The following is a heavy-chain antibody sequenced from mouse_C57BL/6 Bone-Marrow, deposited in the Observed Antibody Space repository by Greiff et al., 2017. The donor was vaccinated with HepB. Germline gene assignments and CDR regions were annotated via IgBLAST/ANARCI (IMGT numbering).Heavy chain of an antibody. V-gene: IGHV1-82*01. J-gene: IGHJ4*01. CDR3: ARSTVVAYPYYYAMDY. Sequence: QVQLQQSGPELVKPGASVKISCKASGYAFSSSWMNWVKQRPGKGLEWIGRIYPGDGDTNYNGKFKGKATLTADKSSSTAYMQLSSLTSEDSAVYFCARSTVVAYPYYYAMDYWGQGTSVTVSS. D-gene: IGHD1-1*01. CDR1: GYAFSSSW. CDR2: IYPGDGDT.